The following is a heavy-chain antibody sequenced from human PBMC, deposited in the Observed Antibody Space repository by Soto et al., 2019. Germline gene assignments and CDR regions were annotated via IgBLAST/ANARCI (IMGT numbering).Heavy chain of an antibody. Sequence: EVQLVESGGGLVQPGGSLRLSCAASGFTVSSNYMSWVRQAPGKGLEWVSVIYSGGSTYYADSVKGRFTISRDNSKNTLYLQMNSLRAEDTAVYYCASEAVAGNEKRYYYYYMDVWGKGTTVTVSS. J-gene: IGHJ6*03. CDR2: IYSGGST. CDR3: ASEAVAGNEKRYYYYYMDV. D-gene: IGHD6-19*01. V-gene: IGHV3-66*01. CDR1: GFTVSSNY.